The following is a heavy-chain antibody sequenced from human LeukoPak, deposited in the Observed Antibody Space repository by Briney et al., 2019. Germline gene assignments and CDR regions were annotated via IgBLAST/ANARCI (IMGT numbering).Heavy chain of an antibody. V-gene: IGHV1-2*02. CDR3: ASEPFKAAAGTPDY. Sequence: ASVKVSCKASGYTFTGYYMHWVRQAPGQGLEWMGWINPNSGGTNYAQKFQGRVTMTRDTSISTAYMELSRLRSDDTAVYYCASEPFKAAAGTPDYWGQGTLVTVSS. J-gene: IGHJ4*02. CDR2: INPNSGGT. D-gene: IGHD6-13*01. CDR1: GYTFTGYY.